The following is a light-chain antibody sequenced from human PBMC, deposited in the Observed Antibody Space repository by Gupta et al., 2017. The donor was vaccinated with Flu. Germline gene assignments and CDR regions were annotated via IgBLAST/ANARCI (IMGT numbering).Light chain of an antibody. CDR3: QKDNSVPWT. J-gene: IGKJ1*01. Sequence: PSFLSASVGDRVTITCRASQGISNYLAWYQQKPGKAPRLLIYAASTVQSGVPSRFSGSGSATEFTLTVSSLQPEDVATYYCQKDNSVPWTFGQGTKVEIK. CDR2: AAS. V-gene: IGKV1-27*01. CDR1: QGISNY.